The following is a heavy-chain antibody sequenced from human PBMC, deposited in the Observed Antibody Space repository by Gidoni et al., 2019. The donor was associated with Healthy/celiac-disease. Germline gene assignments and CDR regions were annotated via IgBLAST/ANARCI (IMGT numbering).Heavy chain of an antibody. CDR1: GSTVSSNY. J-gene: IGHJ4*02. CDR3: AREGYYYDSSGYFDY. CDR2: IYSGGST. Sequence: EVQLVETGGGLIQPGGSLRLSCAASGSTVSSNYMSWVRQAPGKGLEWVSVIYSGGSTYYADSVKGRFTISRDNSKNTLYLQMNSLRAEDTAVYYCAREGYYYDSSGYFDYWGQGTLVTVSS. V-gene: IGHV3-53*02. D-gene: IGHD3-22*01.